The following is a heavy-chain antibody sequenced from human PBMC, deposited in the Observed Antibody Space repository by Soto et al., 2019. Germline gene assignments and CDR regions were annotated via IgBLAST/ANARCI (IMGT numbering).Heavy chain of an antibody. CDR1: GGSISSYY. D-gene: IGHD4-17*01. Sequence: QVQLQESGPGLVKPSETLSLTCTVSGGSISSYYWSWIRQLPGKGLEWIGYIYYSGSTNYNPSLKSRVTISVDTSKNQFSLKLSSVTAADTAVYYCARHFPSGDGWYFDLWGRGTLVTVSS. J-gene: IGHJ2*01. CDR3: ARHFPSGDGWYFDL. V-gene: IGHV4-59*08. CDR2: IYYSGST.